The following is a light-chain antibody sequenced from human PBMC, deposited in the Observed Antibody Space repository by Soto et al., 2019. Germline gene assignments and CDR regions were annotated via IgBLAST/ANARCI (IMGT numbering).Light chain of an antibody. CDR1: SSDVGGYNY. CDR2: EVS. CDR3: SSYAGSTYVG. J-gene: IGLJ2*01. V-gene: IGLV2-8*01. Sequence: QSALTQPPSASGSPGQSVTISCTGTSSDVGGYNYVSWYQQYPGKAPKLMIYEVSKRPSGVPDRFSGSKSGNTASLTVSGLQAEDEADYYCSSYAGSTYVGFGGGTKLTVL.